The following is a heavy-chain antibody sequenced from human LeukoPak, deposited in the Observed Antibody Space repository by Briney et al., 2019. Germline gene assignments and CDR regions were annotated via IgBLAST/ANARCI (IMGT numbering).Heavy chain of an antibody. V-gene: IGHV1-2*06. D-gene: IGHD4-17*01. CDR2: INPDSAVT. CDR3: ATWLPDAVTCNPGFDY. CDR1: GYTFTGYY. Sequence: ASVKVSCKASGYTFTGYYVHWVRQAPGQGLEWMGRINPDSAVTNYAHNFQGRVTLTRDTSISTAYMELSRLRSDDTAVYYCATWLPDAVTCNPGFDYWGQGTLVTVSS. J-gene: IGHJ4*02.